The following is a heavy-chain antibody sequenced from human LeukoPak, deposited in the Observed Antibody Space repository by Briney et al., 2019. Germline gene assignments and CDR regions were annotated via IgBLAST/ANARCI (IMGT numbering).Heavy chain of an antibody. CDR2: IYDSGSP. CDR1: GGCISSSYYY. D-gene: IGHD2-15*01. V-gene: IGHV4-39*07. Sequence: PSETLSLTCTVSGGCISSSYYYWGWIRQPPGKGLEWIGSIYDSGSPYYNPSLKSRVTISVDTYKNQFSLKLSSVTAADTAVYYCARGNQIVVVVAAMKVSRMLPFDIWGQGTMVTVSS. J-gene: IGHJ3*02. CDR3: ARGNQIVVVVAAMKVSRMLPFDI.